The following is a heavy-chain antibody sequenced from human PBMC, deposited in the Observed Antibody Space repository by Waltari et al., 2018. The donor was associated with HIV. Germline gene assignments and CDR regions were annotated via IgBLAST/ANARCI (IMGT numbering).Heavy chain of an antibody. Sequence: LQLQASGPGLVQPSETLSLTCTVLGGSVTRSTSYWGWIRQAPGRGLEWIGAISYSGSAYYNPSLESRVTISLDTSKNQFSLKLQSVTAADTAVYYCAGAPNGDFSWLDPWGQGTLVTVSS. CDR1: GGSVTRSTSY. CDR3: AGAPNGDFSWLDP. D-gene: IGHD4-17*01. J-gene: IGHJ5*02. CDR2: ISYSGSA. V-gene: IGHV4-39*07.